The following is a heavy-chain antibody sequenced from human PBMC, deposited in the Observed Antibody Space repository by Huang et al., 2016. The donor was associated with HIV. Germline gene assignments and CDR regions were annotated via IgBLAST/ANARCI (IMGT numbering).Heavy chain of an antibody. Sequence: EVHLVESGGGLVQPGGSLRLSCAASGFTFSSYSMNWVRQTPGKGREWVSYSSSTGSAKYYADSVKDRFTISRDNANNSLYLQMNSLRAEDAGVYFCVMGYGPFDFWGQGTLVTVSS. D-gene: IGHD5-18*01. J-gene: IGHJ4*02. CDR2: SSSTGSAK. CDR3: VMGYGPFDF. CDR1: GFTFSSYS. V-gene: IGHV3-48*01.